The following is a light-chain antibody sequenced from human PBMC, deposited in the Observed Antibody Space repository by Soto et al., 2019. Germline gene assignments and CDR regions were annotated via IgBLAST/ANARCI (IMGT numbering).Light chain of an antibody. CDR1: QSVSIN. CDR2: GAS. CDR3: QQYGSSGT. J-gene: IGKJ1*01. V-gene: IGKV3-20*01. Sequence: EIVMTQSPATLSVSPGERATLSCRASQSVSINLAWFKQKPGQAPRLLIYGASSRATGIQDRFSGSGSGTDFTLPIRRLEPEDFAVDDCQQYGSSGTFGQGTKVDIK.